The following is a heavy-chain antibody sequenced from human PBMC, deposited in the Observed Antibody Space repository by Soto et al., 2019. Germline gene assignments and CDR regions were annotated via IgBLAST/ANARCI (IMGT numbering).Heavy chain of an antibody. V-gene: IGHV3-7*03. J-gene: IGHJ4*02. D-gene: IGHD5-18*01. CDR2: IKKDGSET. CDR1: GFTSSSDG. Sequence: GGRIRLSSAASGFTSSSDGMAWIRQERGKGMEWVANIKKDGSETYYVGSVKGRFTISRDNAKNSLYLQMNSLRAEDTAVYYCARVQYRYGFEYWGQGTLVTVSS. CDR3: ARVQYRYGFEY.